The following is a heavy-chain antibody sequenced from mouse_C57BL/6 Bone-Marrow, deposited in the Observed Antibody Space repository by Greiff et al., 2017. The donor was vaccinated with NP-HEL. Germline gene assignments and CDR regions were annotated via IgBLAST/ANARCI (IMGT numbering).Heavy chain of an antibody. V-gene: IGHV1-55*01. Sequence: VQLQQSGAELVKPAATVRMSCKASGYTFTSYWITWVKKRPGQGLEWIGDIYPGSGSDNYNEKFKSNATLTVDTSSSTAYEQLSSLTSEDSAVYYCARGEECVGDYWRKGNTLTVSS. CDR1: GYTFTSYW. J-gene: IGHJ2*01. CDR3: ARGEECVGDY. D-gene: IGHD6-1*01. CDR2: IYPGSGSD.